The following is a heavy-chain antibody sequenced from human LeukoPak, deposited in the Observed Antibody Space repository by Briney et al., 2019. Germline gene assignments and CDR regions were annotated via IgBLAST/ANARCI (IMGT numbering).Heavy chain of an antibody. V-gene: IGHV3-23*01. Sequence: GGSLRLSCAASGFTFDDYAMSWVRQAPGKGLEWVSAISGSGGSTYYADSVKGRFTISRDNSKNTLYLRMNSLRAEDTAVYYCAKDPSSGWPPGGMDVWGQGTTVTVSS. CDR3: AKDPSSGWPPGGMDV. CDR1: GFTFDDYA. D-gene: IGHD6-19*01. J-gene: IGHJ6*02. CDR2: ISGSGGST.